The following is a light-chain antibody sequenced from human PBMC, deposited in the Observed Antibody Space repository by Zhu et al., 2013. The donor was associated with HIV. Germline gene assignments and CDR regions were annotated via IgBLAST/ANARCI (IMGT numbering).Light chain of an antibody. CDR3: CSYAGSSTPYV. Sequence: QSALTQPASVSGSPGQSITISCTGTSSDVGGYNYVSWYQQHPGKAPKLMIYEVSERPSGVSNRFSGSKSGNTASLTISGLQAEDEADYYCCSYAGSSTPYVFGTGTKVTVL. CDR2: EVS. J-gene: IGLJ1*01. CDR1: SSDVGGYNY. V-gene: IGLV2-23*02.